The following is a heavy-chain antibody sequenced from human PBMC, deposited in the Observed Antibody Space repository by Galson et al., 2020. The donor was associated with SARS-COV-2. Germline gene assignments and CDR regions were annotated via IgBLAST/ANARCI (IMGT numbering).Heavy chain of an antibody. CDR3: ARAQGTAYYDFWSGYYGLSACY. J-gene: IGHJ4*02. V-gene: IGHV3-11*01. Sequence: NSGGSLRLSCAASGFTFSDYYMSWIRQAPGKGLEWVSYISSSGSTIYYADSVKGRFTISRDNAKNSLYLQMNSLRAEDTAVYYCARAQGTAYYDFWSGYYGLSACYWGQGTLVTVSS. CDR1: GFTFSDYY. CDR2: ISSSGSTI. D-gene: IGHD3-3*01.